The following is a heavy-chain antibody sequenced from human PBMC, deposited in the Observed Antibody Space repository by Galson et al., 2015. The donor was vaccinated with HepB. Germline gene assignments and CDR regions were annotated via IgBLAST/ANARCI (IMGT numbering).Heavy chain of an antibody. J-gene: IGHJ3*02. D-gene: IGHD3-22*01. CDR3: ARTGGSYDSSGYGAFDI. Sequence: SVKVSCKASGYTFTSYAMHWVRQAPGQRLEWMGWINAGNGNTKYSQKFQGRVTITRDTSASTAYMELSSLRSEDTAVYYCARTGGSYDSSGYGAFDIWGQGTMVTVSS. CDR1: GYTFTSYA. CDR2: INAGNGNT. V-gene: IGHV1-3*01.